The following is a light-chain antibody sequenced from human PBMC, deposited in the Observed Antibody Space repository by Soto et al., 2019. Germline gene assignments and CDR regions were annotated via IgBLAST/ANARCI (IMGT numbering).Light chain of an antibody. CDR1: QSISSNS. V-gene: IGKV3-20*01. CDR2: DAS. J-gene: IGKJ1*01. Sequence: EIVLTQSPGTLSLSPGERATLSCRASQSISSNSLAWYQQKPGQTPRLLIYDASSRATGIPDRFSGSGSGTDFSLTISRLEPEDFAVYYCQQYADSPRTFGQGTKVEIK. CDR3: QQYADSPRT.